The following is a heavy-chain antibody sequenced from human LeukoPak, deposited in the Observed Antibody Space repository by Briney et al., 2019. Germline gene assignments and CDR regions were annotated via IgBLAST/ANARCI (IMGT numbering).Heavy chain of an antibody. CDR3: AGGGPYYYGSGSYPP. CDR1: GGSVSSGSYY. J-gene: IGHJ5*02. Sequence: SETLSLTCTVSGGSVSSGSYYWSWLRQPPGKGLEWIGYIYYRGSTNYNPSLKSRVTISVDTSKNQFSLKESSVPAADTAVSLCAGGGPYYYGSGSYPPWGQGALVTVSS. D-gene: IGHD3-10*01. CDR2: IYYRGST. V-gene: IGHV4-61*01.